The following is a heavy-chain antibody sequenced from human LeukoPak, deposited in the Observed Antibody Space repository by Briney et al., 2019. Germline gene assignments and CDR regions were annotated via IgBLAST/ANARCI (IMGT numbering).Heavy chain of an antibody. Sequence: PGGSLRLSCAASGFTFSSYSMNWVRQAPGKGLEWVSSISSSSSYIYYADSVKGRFTISRDNAKNSLYLQMNSLRAEDTAVYYCARPLETYYDFWSGYPSHDAFDIWGQGTMVTVSS. V-gene: IGHV3-21*01. J-gene: IGHJ3*02. CDR3: ARPLETYYDFWSGYPSHDAFDI. D-gene: IGHD3-3*01. CDR1: GFTFSSYS. CDR2: ISSSSSYI.